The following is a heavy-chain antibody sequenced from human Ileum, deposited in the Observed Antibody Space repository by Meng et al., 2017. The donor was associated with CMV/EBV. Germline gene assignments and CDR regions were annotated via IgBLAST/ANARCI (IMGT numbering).Heavy chain of an antibody. CDR1: GDSFSISNW. J-gene: IGHJ4*02. D-gene: IGHD2-15*01. CDR2: MYHSGGT. CDR3: VRDGAHAYSPFNY. V-gene: IGHV4-4*02. Sequence: SETLSLTCAVSGDSFSISNWWSWVRQPPGKGLEGIGEMYHSGGTNYNPSLKSRVIISVDKSKNQFSLRLSSVTAADTAVYYCVRDGAHAYSPFNYWGQGILVTVSS.